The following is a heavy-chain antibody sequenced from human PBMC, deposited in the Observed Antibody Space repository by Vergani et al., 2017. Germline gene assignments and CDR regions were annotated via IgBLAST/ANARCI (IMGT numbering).Heavy chain of an antibody. CDR3: ARDRMSIAAPPPGYYFDY. Sequence: QVQLVESGGGVVQPGGSLRLSCAASGFTFTTYGMHWVRQAPGEGLEWVAFIRYDGSKKYYAESVKGRFTFSRDNSKNTLYLQMNSLRAEDTAVYYCARDRMSIAAPPPGYYFDYWGQGTLVTVSS. D-gene: IGHD6-6*01. CDR2: IRYDGSKK. V-gene: IGHV3-30*02. J-gene: IGHJ4*02. CDR1: GFTFTTYG.